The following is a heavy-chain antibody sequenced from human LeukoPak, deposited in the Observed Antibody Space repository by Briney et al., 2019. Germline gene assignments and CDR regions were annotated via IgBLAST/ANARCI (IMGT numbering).Heavy chain of an antibody. CDR2: IYYSGRS. CDR3: VRRNDPYGVDV. V-gene: IGHV4-59*08. D-gene: IGHD1-1*01. Sequence: SETLSLTCSVSGGSVSNYYWSWIRQPPGKGLEWIGYIYYSGRSNYHPSLKSRVTISVVTSKNQFSLKLSSVTAADTAVYYCVRRNDPYGVDVWGQGTTVTVSS. J-gene: IGHJ6*02. CDR1: GGSVSNYY.